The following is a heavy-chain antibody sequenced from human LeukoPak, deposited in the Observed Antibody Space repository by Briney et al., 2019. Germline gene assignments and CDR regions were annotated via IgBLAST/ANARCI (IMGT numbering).Heavy chain of an antibody. Sequence: SETLPLTCTVSGGSISSYYWSWIRQPPGKGLEWIGYIYYSGSTNYNPSLKSRVTISVDTSKNQFSLKLSSVTAADTAVYYCSSDWVGHVACDLRGQGTMVTVSS. V-gene: IGHV4-59*01. J-gene: IGHJ3*01. CDR1: GGSISSYY. D-gene: IGHD2-15*01. CDR3: SSDWVGHVACDL. CDR2: IYYSGST.